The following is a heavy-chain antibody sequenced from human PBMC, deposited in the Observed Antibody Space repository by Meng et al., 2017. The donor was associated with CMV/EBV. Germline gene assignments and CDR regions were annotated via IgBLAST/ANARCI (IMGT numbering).Heavy chain of an antibody. J-gene: IGHJ4*02. D-gene: IGHD1-26*01. CDR3: AKDRGSYYDY. CDR2: IYSGGSST. V-gene: IGHV3-23*03. Sequence: GGSLRLSCAAFGFTFSSYAMSWVRQAPGKGLEWVSVIYSGGSSTYYADSVKGRFTISRDNSKNTLYLQMNSLRAEDTAVYYCAKDRGSYYDYWGQGTLVTVSS. CDR1: GFTFSSYA.